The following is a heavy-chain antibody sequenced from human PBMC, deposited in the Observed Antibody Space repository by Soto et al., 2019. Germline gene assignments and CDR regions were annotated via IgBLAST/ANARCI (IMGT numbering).Heavy chain of an antibody. J-gene: IGHJ4*02. CDR2: INHSGST. V-gene: IGHV4-34*01. CDR3: ARRTTVTTEVVVAGHRSHYFDY. D-gene: IGHD4-17*01. Sequence: SETLSLTCAVYGGSSSGYYWSWIRQPPGKGLEWIGEINHSGSTNYNPSLKSRVTISVDTSKNQFSLKLSSVTAADTAVYYCARRTTVTTEVVVAGHRSHYFDYWGQGTLVTVSS. CDR1: GGSSSGYY.